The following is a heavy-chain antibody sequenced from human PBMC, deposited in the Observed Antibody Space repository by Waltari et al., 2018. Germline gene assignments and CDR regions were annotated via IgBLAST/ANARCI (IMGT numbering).Heavy chain of an antibody. CDR1: GFTFSRSW. V-gene: IGHV3-74*03. CDR2: INNEGGRT. D-gene: IGHD2-15*01. Sequence: EVQLVESGGGLVQPGGSLRLSCAASGFTFSRSWIHWVRQFPGKGLMWVSRINNEGGRTVDAESVKVRFTISRDDAKNTVSLQMNNLRAEDTALYYCARAGLLGAFDVWGQGTMVTVSS. J-gene: IGHJ3*01. CDR3: ARAGLLGAFDV.